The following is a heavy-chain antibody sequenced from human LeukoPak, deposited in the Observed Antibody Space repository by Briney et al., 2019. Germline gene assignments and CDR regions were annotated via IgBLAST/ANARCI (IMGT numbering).Heavy chain of an antibody. J-gene: IGHJ4*02. Sequence: GGSLRLSCPASGFIFSDHAMNWVRQAPGKGLEWVSIISARDGRTYYADSVKGRFTISRDTSKNTLLLQMNSLRAEDTALYFCVRERFGAIVENWGQGALVIVSS. CDR3: VRERFGAIVEN. CDR2: ISARDGRT. V-gene: IGHV3-23*01. D-gene: IGHD5-24*01. CDR1: GFIFSDHA.